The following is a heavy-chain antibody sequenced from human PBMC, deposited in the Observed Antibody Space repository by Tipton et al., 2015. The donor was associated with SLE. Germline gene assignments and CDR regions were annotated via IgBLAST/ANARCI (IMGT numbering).Heavy chain of an antibody. J-gene: IGHJ5*02. CDR2: ISAYNGNT. V-gene: IGHV1-18*01. CDR3: ARDLRYCTGGVCYTDDNWFDP. CDR1: GYTFTSYG. D-gene: IGHD2-8*02. Sequence: QSGAEVKKPGASVKVSCKASGYTFTSYGISWVRQAPGQGLEWMGWISAYNGNTNYAQKLQGRVTMTPDTSTSTAYMELRSLRSDDTAVYYCARDLRYCTGGVCYTDDNWFDPWGQGTLVTVSS.